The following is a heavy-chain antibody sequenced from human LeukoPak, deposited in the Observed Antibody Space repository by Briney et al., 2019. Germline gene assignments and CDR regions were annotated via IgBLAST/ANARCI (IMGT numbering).Heavy chain of an antibody. D-gene: IGHD2-21*02. CDR3: ARGSPAGLPKDPSFDY. V-gene: IGHV3-30-3*01. J-gene: IGHJ4*02. CDR1: GFTFSSYA. CDR2: ISYDGSNK. Sequence: PGGPLRLSCAASGFTFSSYAMHWVRQAPGKGLEWVAVISYDGSNKYYADSVKGRFTISRGNSKNTLYLQMNSLRAEDTAVYYCARGSPAGLPKDPSFDYWGQGTLVTVSS.